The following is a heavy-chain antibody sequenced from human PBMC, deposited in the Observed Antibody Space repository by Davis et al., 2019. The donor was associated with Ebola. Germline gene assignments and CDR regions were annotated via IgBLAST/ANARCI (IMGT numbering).Heavy chain of an antibody. V-gene: IGHV4-39*07. Sequence: GSLRLSCTVSGGSISSSSYYWGWIRQPPGKGLEWIGSIYYSGSTNYNPSLKSRVTISVDTSKNQFSLKLSSVTAADTAVYYCATFGGGIWGQGTMVTVSS. CDR1: GGSISSSSYY. CDR2: IYYSGST. CDR3: ATFGGGI. J-gene: IGHJ3*02. D-gene: IGHD3-16*01.